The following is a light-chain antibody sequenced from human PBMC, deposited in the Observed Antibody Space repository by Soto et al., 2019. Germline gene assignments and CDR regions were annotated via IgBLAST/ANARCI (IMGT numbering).Light chain of an antibody. CDR2: DAS. J-gene: IGKJ1*01. CDR3: QQYETLSGT. V-gene: IGKV1-5*01. CDR1: QRISRY. Sequence: DIQMTQSPSSLSASVGDRVIITCRASQRISRYLAWYQQKPGEAPKLLIYDASALPRGVPSRFSGSGSGTKFALTIASLQPDDFATYYCQQYETLSGTFGPGTKVEIK.